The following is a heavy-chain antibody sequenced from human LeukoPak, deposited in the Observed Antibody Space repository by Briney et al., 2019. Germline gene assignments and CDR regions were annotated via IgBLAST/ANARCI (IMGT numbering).Heavy chain of an antibody. Sequence: PSQTLSLTCTVSAGSSSSGSYYWGWIRQPAGKGLEWIGRIYTSGSTNYNPSLKSRVTISVDTSKNQFSLKLSSVTAADTAVYYCARGYSGYGLWGQGTLVTVSS. CDR2: IYTSGST. CDR1: AGSSSSGSYY. J-gene: IGHJ4*02. D-gene: IGHD5-12*01. V-gene: IGHV4-61*02. CDR3: ARGYSGYGL.